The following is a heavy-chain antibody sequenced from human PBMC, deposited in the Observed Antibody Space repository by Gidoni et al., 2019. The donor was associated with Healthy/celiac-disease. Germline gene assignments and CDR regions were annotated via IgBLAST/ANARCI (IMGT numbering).Heavy chain of an antibody. J-gene: IGHJ3*02. CDR3: ARAPPLYSGYDFSGMGAFDI. D-gene: IGHD5-12*01. V-gene: IGHV4-30-2*01. CDR1: GGSISSGGYS. Sequence: QLQLQESGSGLVKPSQTLSLTCALSGGSISSGGYSCSWIRQPPGKGLEWIGYIYQSGSTYYNPSLKSRVTISVDRSKNQFSLKLSSVTAADTAVYYCARAPPLYSGYDFSGMGAFDIWGQGTMVTVSS. CDR2: IYQSGST.